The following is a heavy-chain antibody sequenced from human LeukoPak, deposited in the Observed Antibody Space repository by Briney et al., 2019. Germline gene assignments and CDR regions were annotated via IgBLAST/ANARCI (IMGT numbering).Heavy chain of an antibody. D-gene: IGHD6-13*01. J-gene: IGHJ4*02. Sequence: SETLSLTCAVSGDSISSSNWWSWVRQPPGKGMEWIGDTYHSGSTNYNPSLKSRVTISVDKSKNQFSLKLSSVTAADTAVYYCARLQWEAGIDYWGQGTLVTVSS. CDR3: ARLQWEAGIDY. CDR2: TYHSGST. V-gene: IGHV4-4*02. CDR1: GDSISSSNW.